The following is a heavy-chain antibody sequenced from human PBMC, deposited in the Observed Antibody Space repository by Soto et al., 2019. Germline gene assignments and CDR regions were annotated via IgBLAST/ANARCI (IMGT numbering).Heavy chain of an antibody. J-gene: IGHJ6*02. Sequence: HLQVSGPGLVAPSQTLSLRCTVSGDSIGTGAFYWTWIRQVPGKGLEWIGYVSVSGNAYYNPSLTSRVAMSMETSENQLSLTLLSVTAADAAVYFCGRALGGVSASGVDVWGHGTTVTVSS. CDR3: GRALGGVSASGVDV. D-gene: IGHD3-3*01. CDR1: GDSIGTGAFY. V-gene: IGHV4-31*03. CDR2: VSVSGNA.